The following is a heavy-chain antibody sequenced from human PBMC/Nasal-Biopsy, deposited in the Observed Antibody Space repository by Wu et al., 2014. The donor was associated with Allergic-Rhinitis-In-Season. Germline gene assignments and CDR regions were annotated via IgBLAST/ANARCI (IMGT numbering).Heavy chain of an antibody. CDR3: ARAADNFDY. Sequence: LRLSCAASGFTFRSYGMHWVRQAPGKGLEWVALISYDESKRHYVDSVNGRFTISRDNSKNTLYLQMNSLRPEDTALYYCARAADNFDYWGQGTLVTVSS. J-gene: IGHJ4*02. V-gene: IGHV3-30*03. D-gene: IGHD2-15*01. CDR1: GFTFRSYG. CDR2: ISYDESKR.